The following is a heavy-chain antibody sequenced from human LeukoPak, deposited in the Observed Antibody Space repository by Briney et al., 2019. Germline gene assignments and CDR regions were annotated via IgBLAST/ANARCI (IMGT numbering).Heavy chain of an antibody. J-gene: IGHJ4*02. V-gene: IGHV3-49*04. CDR2: IRSKAYGGTT. CDR3: TRVDTIFGVVFDY. Sequence: GGSLRLSCTASGFTFGDYAMSWVRQAPGKGLEWVGFIRSKAYGGTTEYAASVKGRSTISRDDSKSIAYLQMNSLKTEDTAVYYCTRVDTIFGVVFDYWGQGTLVTVS. CDR1: GFTFGDYA. D-gene: IGHD3-3*01.